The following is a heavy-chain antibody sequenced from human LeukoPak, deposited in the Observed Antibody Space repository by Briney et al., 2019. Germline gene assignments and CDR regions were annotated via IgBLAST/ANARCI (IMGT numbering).Heavy chain of an antibody. CDR3: AREVAGRPHPPTN. J-gene: IGHJ4*02. CDR1: GYTFTSYG. Sequence: GASVKVSCKASGYTFTSYGISWVRQAPGQGLEWMGWISAYNGNTNYAQKLQGRVTMTTDTSTSTGYMELRSLRSDDTAVYYCAREVAGRPHPPTNWGQGTLVTVSS. D-gene: IGHD6-19*01. CDR2: ISAYNGNT. V-gene: IGHV1-18*01.